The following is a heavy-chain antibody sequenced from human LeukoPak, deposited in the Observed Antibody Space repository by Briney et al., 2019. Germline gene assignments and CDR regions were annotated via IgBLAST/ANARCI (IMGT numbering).Heavy chain of an antibody. CDR2: ISGSGGST. J-gene: IGHJ6*02. Sequence: GGSLRLSCAASGLTFSSYAMSWVRQAPGKGLEWVSAISGSGGSTYYADSVKGRFTISRDNSKNTLYLQMNSLRAEDTAVYYCAKATVVDHGYYYYYGMDVWGQGTTVTVSS. V-gene: IGHV3-23*01. CDR1: GLTFSSYA. CDR3: AKATVVDHGYYYYYGMDV. D-gene: IGHD2-2*01.